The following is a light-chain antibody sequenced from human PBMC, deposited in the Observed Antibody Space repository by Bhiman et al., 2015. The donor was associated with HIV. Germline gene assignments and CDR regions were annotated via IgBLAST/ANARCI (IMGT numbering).Light chain of an antibody. CDR1: SSDVGGYNH. J-gene: IGLJ3*02. CDR2: DVS. Sequence: QSALTQPASVSGSPGQSITISCTGTSSDVGGYNHVSWYQQHPGTAPKLMIYDVSLRPSGVPDRFSGSKSGTSASLAITGLQAEDEADYYCQSYDSSLSGSKVFGGGTKLTVL. CDR3: QSYDSSLSGSKV. V-gene: IGLV2-14*01.